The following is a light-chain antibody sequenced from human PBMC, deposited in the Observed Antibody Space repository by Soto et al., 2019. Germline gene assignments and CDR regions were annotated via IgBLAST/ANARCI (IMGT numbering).Light chain of an antibody. CDR1: QSVSSY. V-gene: IGKV3-11*01. J-gene: IGKJ4*01. CDR2: EAS. Sequence: ELVLTQPPGTLSLSPGERATLSCRASQSVSSYLAWYQQKPGQAPGLLIYEASTRATGIPARFSGSGSGTDFTLTISSLGPEDFAVQYCQQHAHWPLAVGGGTKVDIK. CDR3: QQHAHWPLA.